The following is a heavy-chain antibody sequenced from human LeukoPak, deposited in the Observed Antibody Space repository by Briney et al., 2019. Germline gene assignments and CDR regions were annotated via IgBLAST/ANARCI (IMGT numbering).Heavy chain of an antibody. V-gene: IGHV1-46*01. CDR2: INPSGGST. CDR1: GYTFTSYY. CDR3: ARAGYSSGWYVVEHDAFDI. Sequence: ASVKVSCKASGYTFTSYYMHWVRQAPGQGLEWMGIINPSGGSTSYAQKFQGRVTMTRDTSTSTVYMELSSLRSEDTAVYYCARAGYSSGWYVVEHDAFDIWGRGTMVTVSS. J-gene: IGHJ3*02. D-gene: IGHD6-19*01.